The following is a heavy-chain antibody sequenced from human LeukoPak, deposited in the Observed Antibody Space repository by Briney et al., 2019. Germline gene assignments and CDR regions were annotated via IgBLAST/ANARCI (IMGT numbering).Heavy chain of an antibody. CDR3: ARTRGAFDI. J-gene: IGHJ3*02. V-gene: IGHV3-30*03. CDR1: GFTFSSYG. CDR2: ISYDGSNK. Sequence: GRSLRRSSAASGFTFSSYGMHWVRQAPGKGLEWVAVISYDGSNKYYADSVKGRFTISRDNYKNTLYLQMNSLRAEDTAVYYCARTRGAFDIWGQGTMVTVSS.